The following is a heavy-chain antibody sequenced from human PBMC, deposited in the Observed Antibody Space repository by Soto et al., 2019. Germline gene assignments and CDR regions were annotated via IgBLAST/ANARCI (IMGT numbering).Heavy chain of an antibody. D-gene: IGHD6-19*01. J-gene: IGHJ5*02. CDR2: IYSSGDT. CDR1: GGSINTNDFS. V-gene: IGHV4-30-2*01. CDR3: ARDRRPCSGVWSWFDP. Sequence: QLKLEESGSGLVRPSQTLSLTCAVSGGSINTNDFSWSWVRQPPGKGLEWIGHIYSSGDTYYNPSLKSRGSLSIDKSKNEFSLRLVSVTVADTAFYYCARDRRPCSGVWSWFDPWGQGTLVTVSS.